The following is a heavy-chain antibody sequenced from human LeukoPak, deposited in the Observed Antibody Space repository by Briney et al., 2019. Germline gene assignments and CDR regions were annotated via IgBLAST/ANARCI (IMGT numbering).Heavy chain of an antibody. J-gene: IGHJ4*02. Sequence: GGSLRLSCAASGFPFSSYSMNWVRQAPGKGLEWVSYISSSSSTIYYADSVKGRFTISRDNAKNSLYLQMNSLRDEDAAVYYYARDRRWELPLDYWGQGTLVTVSS. D-gene: IGHD1-26*01. CDR2: ISSSSSTI. CDR3: ARDRRWELPLDY. CDR1: GFPFSSYS. V-gene: IGHV3-48*02.